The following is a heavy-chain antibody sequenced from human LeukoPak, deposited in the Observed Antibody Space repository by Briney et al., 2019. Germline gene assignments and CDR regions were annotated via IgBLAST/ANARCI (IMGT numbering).Heavy chain of an antibody. CDR1: GFIFSIYA. V-gene: IGHV3-23*01. D-gene: IGHD4-17*01. CDR3: AKVYRAHGDYHSFDI. Sequence: GGSLRLSCAASGFIFSIYAMSWVRQAPGKGLEWVSAISGSGASTNYADSVKDRFTISRDNSKNTLYLQMHSLRAEDTAVFYCAKVYRAHGDYHSFDIWGQGTMVTVSS. J-gene: IGHJ3*02. CDR2: ISGSGAST.